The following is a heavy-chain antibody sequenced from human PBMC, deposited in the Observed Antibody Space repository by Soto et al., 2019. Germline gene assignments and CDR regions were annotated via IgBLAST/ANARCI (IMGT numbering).Heavy chain of an antibody. CDR3: ANRQGYYYYGMDV. Sequence: SVQISCKGCGCSFSSYWSSWVRQMPGKGLEWMGRIDPSDSYTNYSPSFQGHVTISADKSISTAYLQWSSLKASDTAMYYCANRQGYYYYGMDVWGQGTTVIGSS. CDR2: IDPSDSYT. J-gene: IGHJ6*02. CDR1: GCSFSSYW. V-gene: IGHV5-10-1*01.